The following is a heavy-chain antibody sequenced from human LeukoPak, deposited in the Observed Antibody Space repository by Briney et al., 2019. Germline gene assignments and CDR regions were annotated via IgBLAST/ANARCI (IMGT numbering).Heavy chain of an antibody. CDR1: GFTFSSYG. CDR3: AKESYYGSGPFDY. J-gene: IGHJ4*02. D-gene: IGHD3-10*01. Sequence: RTGGSLGLSCAASGFTFSSYGMHWVRQAPGKGLEWVAVISYDGSNKYYADSVKGRFTISRDNSKNTLYLQMNSLRAEDTAVYYCAKESYYGSGPFDYWGQGTLVTVSS. CDR2: ISYDGSNK. V-gene: IGHV3-30*18.